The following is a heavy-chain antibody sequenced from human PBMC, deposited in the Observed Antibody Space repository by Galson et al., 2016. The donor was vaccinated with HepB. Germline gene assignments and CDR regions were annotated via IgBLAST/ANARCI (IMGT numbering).Heavy chain of an antibody. CDR3: TRDGGEAGADSSKGMDV. D-gene: IGHD6-19*01. J-gene: IGHJ6*02. V-gene: IGHV3-30-3*01. Sequence: SLRLSCAASGFAFSSYSMYWVRQAPGKGLEWVAVISYDGAGKYYADSVKGRSTISRDNSKNTLSLQMNSLRVEDTAVYYCTRDGGEAGADSSKGMDVWGQGTTVIVSS. CDR1: GFAFSSYS. CDR2: ISYDGAGK.